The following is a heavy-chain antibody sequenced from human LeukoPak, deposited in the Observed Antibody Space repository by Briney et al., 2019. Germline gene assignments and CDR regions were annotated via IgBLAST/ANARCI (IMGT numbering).Heavy chain of an antibody. CDR1: GGSISSSSYY. J-gene: IGHJ4*02. Sequence: PSETLSLTCTVSGGSISSSSYYWGWLRQPPGKGLEWIGSIYYSGSTYYNPSLKSRVTISVDTSKNQFSLKLSSVTAADTAVYYCARGSWYFDYWGQGTLVTVSS. V-gene: IGHV4-39*01. CDR3: ARGSWYFDY. D-gene: IGHD1-26*01. CDR2: IYYSGST.